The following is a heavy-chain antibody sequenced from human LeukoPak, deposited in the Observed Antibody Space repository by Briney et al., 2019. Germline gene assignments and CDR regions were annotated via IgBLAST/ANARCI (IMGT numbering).Heavy chain of an antibody. V-gene: IGHV1-18*01. CDR3: ASPYCSGGTCYAHDAFDI. CDR2: ISVYNGNT. CDR1: GYTFTSYG. Sequence: ASVKVSCKASGYTFTSYGISWVRQAPGQGLEWMGWISVYNGNTNYAQKLQGRVTMTTDPSTSTAYMELRSLRSDDTAVYYCASPYCSGGTCYAHDAFDIWGQGTMVTVSS. J-gene: IGHJ3*02. D-gene: IGHD2-15*01.